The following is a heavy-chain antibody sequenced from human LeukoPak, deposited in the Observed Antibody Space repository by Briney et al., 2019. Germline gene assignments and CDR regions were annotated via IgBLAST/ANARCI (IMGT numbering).Heavy chain of an antibody. J-gene: IGHJ4*02. CDR3: ARVYGDYTVGYFDY. CDR2: ISSNGGST. Sequence: PGGSLRLSCAASGFTFSSYAMHWVRQAPGKGLEYVSAISSNGGSTYYANSVKGRFTISRDNPKNTLYLQMGSLRAEDMAVYYCARVYGDYTVGYFDYWGQGTLVTVSS. D-gene: IGHD4-17*01. CDR1: GFTFSSYA. V-gene: IGHV3-64*01.